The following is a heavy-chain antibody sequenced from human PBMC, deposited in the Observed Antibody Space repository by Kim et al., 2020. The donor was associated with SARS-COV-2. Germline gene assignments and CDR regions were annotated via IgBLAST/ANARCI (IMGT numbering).Heavy chain of an antibody. J-gene: IGHJ6*02. CDR2: IKSKTDGGTT. V-gene: IGHV3-15*01. CDR3: TTGGGVATINFYYYGMDV. Sequence: GGSLRLSCVASGFTFSNAWMSWVRQAPGKGLEWVGRIKSKTDGGTTDYAAPVKGRFTISRDDSKNTLYLQMNSLKTEDTAVYYCTTGGGVATINFYYYGMDVWGQGTTVTVSS. CDR1: GFTFSNAW. D-gene: IGHD5-12*01.